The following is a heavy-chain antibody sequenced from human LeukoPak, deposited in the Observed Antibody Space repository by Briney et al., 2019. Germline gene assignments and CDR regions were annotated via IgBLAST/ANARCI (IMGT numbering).Heavy chain of an antibody. CDR3: AKEVHYYDISGSLDN. D-gene: IGHD3-22*01. Sequence: GGSLRLSCAASGFTFSDYYMSWIRQAPGKGLEWVSYISSSGSTIYYADSVKGRFTISRDNAKNSLYLQMNSLRAEDTAVYYCAKEVHYYDISGSLDNWGQGTLVTVSS. CDR2: ISSSGSTI. CDR1: GFTFSDYY. J-gene: IGHJ4*02. V-gene: IGHV3-11*01.